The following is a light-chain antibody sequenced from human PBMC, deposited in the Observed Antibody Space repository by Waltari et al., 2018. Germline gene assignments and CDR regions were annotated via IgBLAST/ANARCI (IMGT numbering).Light chain of an antibody. CDR1: QSISNY. CDR3: QQYNTYSS. J-gene: IGKJ2*03. Sequence: DIQMTQSPSTLSASAGDTITITCRASQSISNYLAWYQQKPGKAPKLLIYKASTSGSGVPSRFSGSGSGTEFTLTINSLQPDDFATYYCQQYNTYSSFGQGTKLEIK. V-gene: IGKV1-5*03. CDR2: KAS.